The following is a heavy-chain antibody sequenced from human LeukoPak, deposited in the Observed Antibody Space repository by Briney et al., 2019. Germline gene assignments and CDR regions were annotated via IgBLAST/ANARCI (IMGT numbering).Heavy chain of an antibody. D-gene: IGHD1-26*01. CDR2: ISYSGSI. Sequence: SETLSLTCTVSGASISSHYWSWVRQPPGKGLEWIGYISYSGSINYNPSLRSRVTISVDTSKNQFSLKLSSVTAADTAVYYCARGIPSGSYKYYFDYWGQGTLVTVSS. J-gene: IGHJ4*02. CDR1: GASISSHY. V-gene: IGHV4-59*11. CDR3: ARGIPSGSYKYYFDY.